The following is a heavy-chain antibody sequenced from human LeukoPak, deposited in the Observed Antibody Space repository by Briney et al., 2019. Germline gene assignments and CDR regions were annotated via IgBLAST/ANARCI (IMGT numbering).Heavy chain of an antibody. CDR3: ARRAMWFGELSYFDY. J-gene: IGHJ4*02. CDR1: GGSISSYY. V-gene: IGHV4-59*08. D-gene: IGHD3-10*01. Sequence: SETLSLTCTVSGGSISSYYWSWIRQPPGKGLEWIGYIYYSGSTNYNPSLKSRVTISVDTSKNQFSLKLSSVTAADTAVYYCARRAMWFGELSYFDYWGQGTLVTVSS. CDR2: IYYSGST.